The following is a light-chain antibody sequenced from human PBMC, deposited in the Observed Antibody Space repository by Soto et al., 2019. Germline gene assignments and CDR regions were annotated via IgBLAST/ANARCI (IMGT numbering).Light chain of an antibody. CDR2: WAS. CDR3: QQYHTTPWT. Sequence: DIVMTQSPDSLAVSLGERATINCKYSQSVLYSSNNKNYLAWYQQKPGQPPKLLIYWASTRESGVPDRFSGSGSGTDFTLTISSLQTEDVALYYCQQYHTTPWTFGQGTRVEIK. CDR1: QSVLYSSNNKNY. J-gene: IGKJ1*01. V-gene: IGKV4-1*01.